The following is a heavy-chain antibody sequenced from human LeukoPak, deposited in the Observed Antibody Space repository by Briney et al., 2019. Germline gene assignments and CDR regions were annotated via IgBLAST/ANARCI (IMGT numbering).Heavy chain of an antibody. V-gene: IGHV4-59*01. CDR1: GGSLNGYY. D-gene: IGHD4-17*01. J-gene: IGHJ5*02. CDR2: ISDSGST. CDR3: ARVFRGAVTSNWFHP. Sequence: PSETLSLICTVCGGSLNGYYWTWIRQPPGKGLEGIGYISDSGSTNYNPSLKSRVTMSVDSSNTEFSLRLNSVTAADTAVYYCARVFRGAVTSNWFHPWGQGTLVTVSS.